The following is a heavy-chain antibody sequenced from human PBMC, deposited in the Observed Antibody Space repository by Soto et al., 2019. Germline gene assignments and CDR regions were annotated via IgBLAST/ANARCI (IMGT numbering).Heavy chain of an antibody. V-gene: IGHV4-59*01. CDR2: IYYSGST. J-gene: IGHJ5*02. CDR1: GGSISSYY. Sequence: PSETLSLTCTVSGGSISSYYWSWIRQPPGKGLEWIGYIYYSGSTNYNPSLKSRVTISVDTSKNQFSLKLSSVTAADTAVYYCAREVVVTARRNWFDPWGQGTLVTVSS. CDR3: AREVVVTARRNWFDP. D-gene: IGHD2-21*02.